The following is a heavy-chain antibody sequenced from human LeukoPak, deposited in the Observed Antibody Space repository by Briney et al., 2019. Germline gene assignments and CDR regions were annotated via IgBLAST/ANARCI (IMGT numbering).Heavy chain of an antibody. CDR1: GFTVSSNF. V-gene: IGHV3-53*01. CDR3: ARDIGSGSYY. J-gene: IGHJ4*02. Sequence: GGSLRLSCAASGFTVSSNFMSWVRQAPGKGLEWVSVIYSGGSTYYADSVKGRFTISRHNSKNTLYLQMNSLKTEDTAVYYCARDIGSGSYYWGQGTLVTVSS. D-gene: IGHD3-10*01. CDR2: IYSGGST.